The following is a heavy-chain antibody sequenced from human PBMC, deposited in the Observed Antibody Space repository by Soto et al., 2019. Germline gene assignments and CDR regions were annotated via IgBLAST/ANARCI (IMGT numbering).Heavy chain of an antibody. D-gene: IGHD5-12*01. CDR3: AHRSRGYAYYFDQ. Sequence: QITLKESGPTLVKPTQTLTLTCSFSGFSLSTRGVGVGWIRQPPGEALAWLALIFWDDDKWYSPSLRSRLTITEDTSKDQVVLTMTNMDHVDTATYYYAHRSRGYAYYFDQWGQGTLVTVSS. CDR2: IFWDDDK. V-gene: IGHV2-5*02. J-gene: IGHJ4*02. CDR1: GFSLSTRGVG.